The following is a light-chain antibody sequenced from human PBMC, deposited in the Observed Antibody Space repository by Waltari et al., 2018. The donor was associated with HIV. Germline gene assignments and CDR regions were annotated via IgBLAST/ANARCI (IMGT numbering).Light chain of an antibody. Sequence: EIVMTQSPATLSVSPGERVTLSCRASQSVGSNVAWYQQKLGQAPRLLIYVTYGASTRATGIPARFSGSGSGTEFTLTISSLQSEDFAVYYCQQYNKWPPLTFGGGTKVEIK. CDR2: VTYGAS. J-gene: IGKJ4*01. V-gene: IGKV3-15*01. CDR1: QSVGSN. CDR3: QQYNKWPPLT.